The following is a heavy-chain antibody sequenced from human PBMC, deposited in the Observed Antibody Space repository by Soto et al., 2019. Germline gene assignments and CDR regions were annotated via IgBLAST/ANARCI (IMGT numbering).Heavy chain of an antibody. J-gene: IGHJ4*02. CDR3: ARADIVVVVADY. V-gene: IGHV1-18*01. CDR2: ISAYNGNT. Sequence: GASVKVSCKASGYTFTSYDINWVRQATGQGLEWMGWISAYNGNTNYAQKLQGRVTMTTDTSTSTAYMELRSLRSDDAAVYYCARADIVVVVADYWGQGTLVTVSS. CDR1: GYTFTSYD. D-gene: IGHD2-15*01.